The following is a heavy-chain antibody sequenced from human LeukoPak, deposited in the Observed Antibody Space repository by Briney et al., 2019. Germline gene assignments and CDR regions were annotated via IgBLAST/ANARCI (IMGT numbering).Heavy chain of an antibody. CDR2: IYPGDSDT. J-gene: IGHJ4*02. CDR1: GYSFTSYW. Sequence: GESLKISCKGSGYSFTSYWIGWVRQMPGKGLEWMGIIYPGDSDTRYSPSFRGHVTISADKSITTAYLQWNSLRASDTAIYYCARNMLRGDFSLDYWGQGTLVTVSS. V-gene: IGHV5-51*01. D-gene: IGHD3-10*01. CDR3: ARNMLRGDFSLDY.